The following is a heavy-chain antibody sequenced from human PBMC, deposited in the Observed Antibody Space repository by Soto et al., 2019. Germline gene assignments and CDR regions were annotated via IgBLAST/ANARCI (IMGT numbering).Heavy chain of an antibody. CDR1: GGSISSYY. V-gene: IGHV4-59*08. J-gene: IGHJ6*03. CDR2: IYYSGST. D-gene: IGHD3-9*01. CDR3: ARHASYYDILTGYSNDDPYYYYYMDV. Sequence: QVQLQESGPGLVKPSETLSLTCTVSGGSISSYYWSWIRQPPGKGLEWIGYIYYSGSTNYNPSLKSRVTISVDTSKNQFSLKLSSVTAADTAVYYCARHASYYDILTGYSNDDPYYYYYMDVWGKGTTVTVSS.